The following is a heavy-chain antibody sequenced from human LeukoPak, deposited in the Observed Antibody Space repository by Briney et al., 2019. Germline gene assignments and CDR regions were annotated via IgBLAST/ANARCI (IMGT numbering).Heavy chain of an antibody. CDR1: GYTFTSYG. D-gene: IGHD6-19*01. V-gene: IGHV1-18*01. J-gene: IGHJ3*02. CDR2: ISAYNGNT. Sequence: ASVKVSCKASGYTFTSYGISWVRQAPGQGLEWMGWISAYNGNTNYAQKLQGRVTMTTDTSTSIAYMELRSLRSDDTAVYYCARFGLGKHIEVAGIPFDIWGQGTMVTVSS. CDR3: ARFGLGKHIEVAGIPFDI.